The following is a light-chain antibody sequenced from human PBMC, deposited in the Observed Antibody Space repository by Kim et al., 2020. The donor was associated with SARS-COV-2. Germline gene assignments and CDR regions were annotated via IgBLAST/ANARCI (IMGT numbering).Light chain of an antibody. Sequence: QSALTQPASVSGSPGQSITISCTGTTNDVGGYNYVSWYQQHPGNAPKLMIYEVSNRPSGVSDRFSGSKSANTASLTISGLQAEDEADYYCSSYSDTNTAVFGRGTKVTVL. V-gene: IGLV2-14*01. J-gene: IGLJ1*01. CDR2: EVS. CDR1: TNDVGGYNY. CDR3: SSYSDTNTAV.